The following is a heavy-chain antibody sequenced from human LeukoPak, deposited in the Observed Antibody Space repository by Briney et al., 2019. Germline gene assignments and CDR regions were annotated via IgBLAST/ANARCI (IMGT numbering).Heavy chain of an antibody. D-gene: IGHD5-12*01. Sequence: TWETLSLTCTVSGGSISSCCKYWGRIRQPRGRGLGWVGSIYYRGRTYYNPSLKSRVTISVDTTKNQFSLKLSTVTAADTAVYYCARLHGVVATMEYWGQGTLVTGSS. V-gene: IGHV4-39*01. CDR2: IYYRGRT. CDR3: ARLHGVVATMEY. CDR1: GGSISSCCKY. J-gene: IGHJ4*02.